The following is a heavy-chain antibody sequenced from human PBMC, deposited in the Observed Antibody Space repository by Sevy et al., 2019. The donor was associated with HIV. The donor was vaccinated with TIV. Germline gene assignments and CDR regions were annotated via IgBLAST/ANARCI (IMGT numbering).Heavy chain of an antibody. V-gene: IGHV3-30*09. D-gene: IGHD3-16*01. J-gene: IGHJ4*02. CDR2: ISSDVIRK. Sequence: EGSLRLSCSVSGFNFSTDAMHWVPQAPGKELEWVAVISSDVIRKYYGASVRGRFAISRDNSNNTLSLQMNSLRIEDTAVYYCARVARGDAALPDYWGQGTLVTVSS. CDR1: GFNFSTDA. CDR3: ARVARGDAALPDY.